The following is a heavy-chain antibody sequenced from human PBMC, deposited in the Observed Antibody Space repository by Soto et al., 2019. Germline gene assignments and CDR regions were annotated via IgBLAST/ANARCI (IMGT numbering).Heavy chain of an antibody. CDR1: GGTFSSYT. Sequence: SVKVSCKASGGTFSSYTISWVRQAPGQGLEWMGRIIPILGITNYAQKFQGRVTITADKSTSTAYMELSSLRSEDTAVYYCARECCSPKKDAFDIWGQGTMVTVSS. CDR3: ARECCSPKKDAFDI. D-gene: IGHD3-10*02. J-gene: IGHJ3*02. V-gene: IGHV1-69*04. CDR2: IIPILGIT.